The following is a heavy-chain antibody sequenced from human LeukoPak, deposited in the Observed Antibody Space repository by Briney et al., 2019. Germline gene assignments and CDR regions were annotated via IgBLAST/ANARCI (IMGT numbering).Heavy chain of an antibody. D-gene: IGHD3-22*01. Sequence: PGGSLRLSCTASGFTFTSYGMHWVRQAPGKGLEWVAFIRSDGNKLYSDSLKGRFTVCGDDYRNNVYFLMMSLRIEDPAVYHCARATGDYYDRSGHYYHGWFDLWGKGTLVTVSS. CDR3: ARATGDYYDRSGHYYHGWFDL. CDR1: GFTFTSYG. CDR2: IRSDGNK. V-gene: IGHV3-30*02. J-gene: IGHJ5*02.